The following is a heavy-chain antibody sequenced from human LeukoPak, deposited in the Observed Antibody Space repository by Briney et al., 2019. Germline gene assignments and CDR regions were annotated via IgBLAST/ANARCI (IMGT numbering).Heavy chain of an antibody. V-gene: IGHV4-59*01. D-gene: IGHD3-22*01. CDR2: IYYSGST. Sequence: SETLSLTCTVSGGSISSYSWSWIRQPPGKGLEGIGYIYYSGSTNYNPSLKSRVTISVDTSKNQFSLKLSSVTAADTAVYYCARVFYYDSSGYSHNWFDPWGQGTLVTVSS. CDR1: GGSISSYS. J-gene: IGHJ5*02. CDR3: ARVFYYDSSGYSHNWFDP.